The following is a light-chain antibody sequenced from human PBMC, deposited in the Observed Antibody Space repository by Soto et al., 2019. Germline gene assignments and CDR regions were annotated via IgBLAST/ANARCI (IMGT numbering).Light chain of an antibody. Sequence: QSALTQPASVSGSPAQSITISCTGTSSDVGGYNYVSWYQQHPGKAPKLMIYDVSNRPSGVSNRFSGSKSGNTASLTISGLQAEDEADYYCSSYTSSSTRVFGTGTKVTVL. J-gene: IGLJ1*01. V-gene: IGLV2-14*01. CDR3: SSYTSSSTRV. CDR2: DVS. CDR1: SSDVGGYNY.